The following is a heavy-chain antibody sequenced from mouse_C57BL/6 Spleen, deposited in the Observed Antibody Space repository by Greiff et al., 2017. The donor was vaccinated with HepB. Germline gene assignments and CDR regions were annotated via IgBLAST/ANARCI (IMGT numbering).Heavy chain of an antibody. J-gene: IGHJ1*03. V-gene: IGHV3-1*01. CDR2: ISYSGST. CDR1: GYSITSGYD. CDR3: ARDSVGGRYFDV. Sequence: EVQRVESGPGMVKPSQSLSLTCTVTGYSITSGYDWHWIRHFPGNKLEWMGYISYSGSTNYNPSLKSRISITHDTSKNNFFLKLNSVTTEDTATYYCARDSVGGRYFDVWGTGTTVTVSS.